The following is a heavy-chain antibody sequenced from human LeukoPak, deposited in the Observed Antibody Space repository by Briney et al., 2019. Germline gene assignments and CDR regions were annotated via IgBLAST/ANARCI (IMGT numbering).Heavy chain of an antibody. CDR1: GYTFTSYG. J-gene: IGHJ4*02. D-gene: IGHD3-22*01. Sequence: ASVKVSCKASGYTFTSYGISWVRQAPGQGLEWMGWISAYNGNTNYAQKLQGRVTMTTDTSTSTAYMELRSLRSDDTAVYYCARVHYYDSSGYCGYWGQGTLVTVSS. CDR3: ARVHYYDSSGYCGY. V-gene: IGHV1-18*01. CDR2: ISAYNGNT.